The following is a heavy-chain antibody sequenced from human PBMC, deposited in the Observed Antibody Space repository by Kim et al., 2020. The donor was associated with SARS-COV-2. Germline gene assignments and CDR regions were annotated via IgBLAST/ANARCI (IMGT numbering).Heavy chain of an antibody. CDR3: ARAGLMDV. D-gene: IGHD3-10*01. CDR1: GYIFTDYT. Sequence: ASVKVSCKASGYIFTDYTMNWVRQAPGQGLEWMGWINTNTGHPTYAQGFTGRFVFSLDTSVSTAYLQISGLKAEDSVVYYCARAGLMDVWGQGTTVTVSS. V-gene: IGHV7-4-1*02. J-gene: IGHJ6*02. CDR2: INTNTGHP.